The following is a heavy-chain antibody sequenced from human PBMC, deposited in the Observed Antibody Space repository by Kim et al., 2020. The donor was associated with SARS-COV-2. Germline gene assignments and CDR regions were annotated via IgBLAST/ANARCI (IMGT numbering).Heavy chain of an antibody. CDR1: GGSISSSSYY. J-gene: IGHJ4*02. D-gene: IGHD3-3*01. CDR3: ARPHYDVEGGRTYYFDY. V-gene: IGHV4-39*01. Sequence: SETLSLTCTVSGGSISSSSYYWGWIRQPPGKGLEWIGSIYYSGSTYYNPSLKSRVTISVDTSKNQFSLKLSSVTAADTAVYYCARPHYDVEGGRTYYFDYWGQGTLVTVSS. CDR2: IYYSGST.